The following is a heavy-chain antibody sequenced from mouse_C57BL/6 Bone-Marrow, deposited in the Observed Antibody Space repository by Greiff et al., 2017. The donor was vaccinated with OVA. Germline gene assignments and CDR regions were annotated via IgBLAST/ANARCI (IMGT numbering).Heavy chain of an antibody. CDR3: ASPPYYSNHYYAMDY. D-gene: IGHD2-5*01. CDR1: GFSLTSYG. CDR2: IWSGGST. J-gene: IGHJ4*01. V-gene: IGHV2-2*01. Sequence: QVQLKQLGPGLVQPSQSLSITCTVSGFSLTSYGVHWVRQSPGKGLEWLGVIWSGGSTDYNAAFISRLSISKDNSKSQVFFKMNSLQADDTAIYYCASPPYYSNHYYAMDYWGQGTSVTVSS.